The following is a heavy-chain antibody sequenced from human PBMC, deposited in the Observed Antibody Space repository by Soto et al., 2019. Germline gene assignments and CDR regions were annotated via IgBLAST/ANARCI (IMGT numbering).Heavy chain of an antibody. J-gene: IGHJ6*02. CDR2: IIPILGIA. D-gene: IGHD5-12*01. V-gene: IGHV1-69*04. CDR1: GGTFSSYT. CDR3: AKEMATTDESYYYYGMDV. Sequence: SVKVSCKASGGTFSSYTISWVRQAPGQGLEWMGRIIPILGIANYAQKFQGRVTITADKSTSTAYMELSSLRSEDTAVYYCAKEMATTDESYYYYGMDVWGQGTTVTVSS.